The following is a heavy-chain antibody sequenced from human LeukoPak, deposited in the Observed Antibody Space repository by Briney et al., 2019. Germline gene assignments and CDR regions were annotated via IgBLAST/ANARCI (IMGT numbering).Heavy chain of an antibody. Sequence: ASVKVSCKASGYTFTSYAMNWVRQAPGQGLEWMGWINTNTGNPTYAQGFTGRFVFSLDTSVSTAYLQISSLKAEDTAVYYCARERYGSGSPPVYYFDYWGQGTLVTVSS. CDR1: GYTFTSYA. J-gene: IGHJ4*02. V-gene: IGHV7-4-1*02. CDR3: ARERYGSGSPPVYYFDY. CDR2: INTNTGNP. D-gene: IGHD3-10*01.